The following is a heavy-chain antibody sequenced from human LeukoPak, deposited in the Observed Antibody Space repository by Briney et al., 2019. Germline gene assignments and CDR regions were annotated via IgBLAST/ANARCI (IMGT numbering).Heavy chain of an antibody. J-gene: IGHJ4*02. CDR3: ARKLEAAAATYYFDY. Sequence: ASVKVSCKASGYTFTGYYMHWVRQAPGQGLEWMGWINPNSGGTNYAQKFQGRVTISVDTSKNQFSLKLSSVTAADTAVYYCARKLEAAAATYYFDYWGQGTLVTVSS. D-gene: IGHD6-13*01. V-gene: IGHV1-2*02. CDR2: INPNSGGT. CDR1: GYTFTGYY.